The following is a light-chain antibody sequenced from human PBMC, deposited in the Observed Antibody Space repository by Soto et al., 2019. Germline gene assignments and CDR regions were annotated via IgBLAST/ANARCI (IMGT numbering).Light chain of an antibody. J-gene: IGLJ1*01. CDR3: QTWGTGIQV. V-gene: IGLV4-69*01. Sequence: QPVLTQSPSASASLGASVKLTCTLSSGHSSYAIAWHQQQPEKGPRYLMKLNSDGSHSKGDGLPDRFSGSSSGAERYLTISRLQSEDEADYYCQTWGTGIQVFGTGTKLTVL. CDR2: LNSDGSH. CDR1: SGHSSYA.